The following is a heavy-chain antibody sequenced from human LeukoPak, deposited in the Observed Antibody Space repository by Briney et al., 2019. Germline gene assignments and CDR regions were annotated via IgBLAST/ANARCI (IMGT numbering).Heavy chain of an antibody. CDR3: AKAMANTMVRGFDY. J-gene: IGHJ4*02. D-gene: IGHD3-10*01. CDR2: IKQDGSAQ. Sequence: GGSLRLSCAASGFTFSRYWMNWVRQAPGKGLEWVANIKQDGSAQNYVDSVKGRFTISRDNAGNSLYLQMNSLRAEDMALYYCAKAMANTMVRGFDYWGQGTLVTVSS. V-gene: IGHV3-7*03. CDR1: GFTFSRYW.